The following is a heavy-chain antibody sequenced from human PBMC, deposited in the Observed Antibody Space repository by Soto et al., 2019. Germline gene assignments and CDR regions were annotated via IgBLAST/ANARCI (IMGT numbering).Heavy chain of an antibody. J-gene: IGHJ4*02. CDR1: GYIFTSYY. Sequence: ASVKVSCKASGYIFTSYYMHWVRQAPGQGLEWMGILNPSGGSTSYAQKFQGRLTMTRDTSTSTVYMELSSLRSEDTAVYYCTRVAVRYDTRHLDYWGQGSLVTGSS. CDR3: TRVAVRYDTRHLDY. CDR2: LNPSGGST. D-gene: IGHD1-1*01. V-gene: IGHV1-46*03.